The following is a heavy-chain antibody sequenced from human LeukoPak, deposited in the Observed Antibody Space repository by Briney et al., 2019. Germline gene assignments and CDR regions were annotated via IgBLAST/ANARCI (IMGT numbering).Heavy chain of an antibody. J-gene: IGHJ5*02. CDR1: GFTFSSYA. D-gene: IGHD4-11*01. CDR2: ISSGGGST. CDR3: VKDRTGNYVAWFDP. V-gene: IGHV3-23*01. Sequence: GGSLRLSCAASGFTFSSYAMSWVRQAPGKGLEWVSSISSGGGSTYYAVSVKCRFNISRDDSKNTLYLQMNSLRAEDAAVYYCVKDRTGNYVAWFDPWGQGTLVTVSS.